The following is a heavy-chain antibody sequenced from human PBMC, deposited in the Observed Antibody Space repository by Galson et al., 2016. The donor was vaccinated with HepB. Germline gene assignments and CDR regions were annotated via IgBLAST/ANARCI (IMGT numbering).Heavy chain of an antibody. CDR1: AISSGDYH. Sequence: TLSLTCTVSAISSGDYHWAFIRQPPGKGLEWIGSFSNSGDTFYNPSLKSRVTMSRDTSKNRFSVSLSSVTAADTAVYFCARVSFRTLGYWGQGTLVTVSS. J-gene: IGHJ4*02. CDR3: ARVSFRTLGY. V-gene: IGHV4-39*07. CDR2: FSNSGDT.